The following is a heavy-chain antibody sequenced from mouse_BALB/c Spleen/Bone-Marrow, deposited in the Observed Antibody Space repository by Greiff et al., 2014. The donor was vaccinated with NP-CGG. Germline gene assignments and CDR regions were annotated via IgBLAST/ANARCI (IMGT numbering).Heavy chain of an antibody. CDR2: IRNKANGYTT. J-gene: IGHJ1*01. Sequence: EVKLVESGGGSVQPGGSLRLSCATSGFTFTDYYMSWVRQPPGKALEWLGFIRNKANGYTTEYSASVKGRFTISRDNSQSILYLQMNTLRAEDSATYYCARDKNYGSYWYFDVWGAGTTVTVSS. V-gene: IGHV7-3*02. CDR1: GFTFTDYY. CDR3: ARDKNYGSYWYFDV. D-gene: IGHD2-1*01.